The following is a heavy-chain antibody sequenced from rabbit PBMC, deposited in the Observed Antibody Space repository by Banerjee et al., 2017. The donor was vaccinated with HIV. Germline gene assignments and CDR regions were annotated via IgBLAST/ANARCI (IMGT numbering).Heavy chain of an antibody. Sequence: QSLEESGRDLVKPGASLTLTCTASGFILSSYWMCWVRQAPGKGLEWIGCIYGGSSGSTYYANWAKGRFTISKTSSTTVTLQMTSLTAADTATYFCAREDTAPGNVDLWGPGTLVTVS. CDR3: AREDTAPGNVDL. CDR2: IYGGSSGST. CDR1: GFILSSYW. D-gene: IGHD1-1*01. V-gene: IGHV1S40*01. J-gene: IGHJ6*01.